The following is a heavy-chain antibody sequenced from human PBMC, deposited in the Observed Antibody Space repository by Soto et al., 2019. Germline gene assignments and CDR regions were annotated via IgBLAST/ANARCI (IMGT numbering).Heavy chain of an antibody. Sequence: QITLNESGPTVVRPTETLTLTCRFSGFSLTTSGVGVGWIRQSPGKAPEWLALIYWDVDKRYSASLKSRLTITKDTSKHQVVLTVSHLVPTDTATYYCAHRVLRTVFGLVTTTAIYFDFWGQGTPVAVSS. V-gene: IGHV2-5*02. J-gene: IGHJ4*02. CDR2: IYWDVDK. D-gene: IGHD3-3*01. CDR1: GFSLTTSGVG. CDR3: AHRVLRTVFGLVTTTAIYFDF.